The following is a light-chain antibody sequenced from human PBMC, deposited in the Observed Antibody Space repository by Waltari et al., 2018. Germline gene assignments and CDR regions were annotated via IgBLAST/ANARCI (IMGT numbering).Light chain of an antibody. CDR3: SSYTRRNTPSSV. Sequence: SALTQPASVSGSPGQSITISCTGTISEVGGYDYVLWHQQHPGKAPKLLIYEVTNRPSGVSNRFSGSKSGNTASLAISGLQPEDEADYYCSSYTRRNTPSSVFGTGTQVTVL. V-gene: IGLV2-14*01. CDR2: EVT. J-gene: IGLJ1*01. CDR1: ISEVGGYDY.